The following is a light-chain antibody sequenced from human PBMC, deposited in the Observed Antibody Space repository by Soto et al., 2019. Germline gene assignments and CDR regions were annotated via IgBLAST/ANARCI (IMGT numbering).Light chain of an antibody. Sequence: DIQMPQSPSTLSASVGDRVAITCRASQSISTYLAWYQQKPGKAPKLLIYKASSLESGVPSRFSGSGSGAEFTLTISSLQPDDFATYYCQQYNTYSRTFGQGTKVDI. CDR1: QSISTY. J-gene: IGKJ1*01. CDR3: QQYNTYSRT. V-gene: IGKV1-5*03. CDR2: KAS.